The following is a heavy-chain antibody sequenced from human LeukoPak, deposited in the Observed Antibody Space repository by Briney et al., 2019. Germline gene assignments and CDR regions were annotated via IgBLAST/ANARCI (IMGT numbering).Heavy chain of an antibody. CDR3: ARDVGFVVVPAVFDS. D-gene: IGHD2-2*01. Sequence: GGSLRLSCVASGFTFSTSSMNWVRQAPGKGLEWISYINSASATFYYADSVKGRFIISRDNAKNLLFLQMNNPRAEDSAMYYCARDVGFVVVPAVFDSWGQGTLVTVSS. J-gene: IGHJ4*02. CDR1: GFTFSTSS. V-gene: IGHV3-48*01. CDR2: INSASATF.